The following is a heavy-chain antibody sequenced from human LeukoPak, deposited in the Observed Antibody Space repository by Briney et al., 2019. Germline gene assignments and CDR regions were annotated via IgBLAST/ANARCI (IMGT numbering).Heavy chain of an antibody. V-gene: IGHV1-2*02. CDR3: ARGPLYYYYYYYMDV. CDR1: GYTFTGYY. Sequence: ASVKVSCKASGYTFTGYYMHWVRQAPGQGLEWMGWINPNSGGTNYAQKFQGRVTMTRDTSISTAYMELSRLRSDDTAVYYCARGPLYYYYYYYMDVWGKGTTVTVSS. CDR2: INPNSGGT. J-gene: IGHJ6*03.